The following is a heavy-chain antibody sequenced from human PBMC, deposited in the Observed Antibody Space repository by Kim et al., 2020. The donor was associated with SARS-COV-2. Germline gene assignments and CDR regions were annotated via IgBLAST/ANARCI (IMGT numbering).Heavy chain of an antibody. J-gene: IGHJ2*01. V-gene: IGHV3-21*04. Sequence: GGSLRLSCAASGFTFSTYDMNWVRQAPGKGLEWVASISSNDNKMVYADSVRGRFTISRDNGKNTLYLQMFSLRAEDTAAYYCARSRGSGGVCDMWDWY. D-gene: IGHD2-8*02. CDR2: ISSNDNKM. CDR1: GFTFSTYD. CDR3: ARSRGSGGVCDMWDWY.